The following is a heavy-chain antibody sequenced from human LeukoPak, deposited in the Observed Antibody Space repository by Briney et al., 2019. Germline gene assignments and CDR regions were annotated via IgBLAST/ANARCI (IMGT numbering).Heavy chain of an antibody. CDR2: ISSSSSYI. J-gene: IGHJ4*02. CDR3: ASDTVDTAVGIDY. D-gene: IGHD5-18*01. Sequence: NTGGSLRLSCEASGFTFSSYEMNWVRQAPGKGLEWVSSISSSSSYIYYADSVKGRFTISRDNAKNSLYLQMNSLRAEDTAVYYCASDTVDTAVGIDYWGQGTLVTVSS. CDR1: GFTFSSYE. V-gene: IGHV3-21*01.